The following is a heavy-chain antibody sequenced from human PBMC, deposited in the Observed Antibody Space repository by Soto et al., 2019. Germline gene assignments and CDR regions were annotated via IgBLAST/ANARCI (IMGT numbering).Heavy chain of an antibody. CDR2: IIPIFGTA. D-gene: IGHD6-19*01. J-gene: IGHJ4*02. CDR3: ARDANPLAGEPIPYLFDY. CDR1: GGTFSSYA. Sequence: QVQLVQSGAEVKKPGSSVKVSCKASGGTFSSYAISWVRQAPGQGLEWMGGIIPIFGTANYAQKFQGRVTITADESTSTAYMELSSLRSEDTAVYYCARDANPLAGEPIPYLFDYWGQGTLVTVSS. V-gene: IGHV1-69*12.